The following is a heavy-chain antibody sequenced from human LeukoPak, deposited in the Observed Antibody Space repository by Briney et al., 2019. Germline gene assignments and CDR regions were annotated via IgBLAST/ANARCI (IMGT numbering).Heavy chain of an antibody. J-gene: IGHJ2*01. CDR3: AKAGYGSGSYYNNWYFDL. V-gene: IGHV3-23*01. CDR2: ISGSGGGT. Sequence: GGSLRLSCEASGFTFSSYAMSWVRQAPGKGLEWVSAISGSGGGTYYADYVKGRFTISRDTSTDTLYMQMNSLRAEDTAVYYCAKAGYGSGSYYNNWYFDLWGRGTRVTVSS. CDR1: GFTFSSYA. D-gene: IGHD3-10*01.